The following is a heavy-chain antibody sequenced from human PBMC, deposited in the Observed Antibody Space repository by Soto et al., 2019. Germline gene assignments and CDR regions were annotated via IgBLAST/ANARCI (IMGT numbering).Heavy chain of an antibody. CDR3: AKGNSYGPSNY. V-gene: IGHV3-23*01. CDR2: ISGSGGST. Sequence: PGGSLRLSCAASGFTFSSDAMSWVRQAPGKGRGWVSAISGSGGSTYYADSVKGRFTISRDNSKNTLYLQMNSLRAEDTAVYYCAKGNSYGPSNYGGQGTLVTVSS. D-gene: IGHD5-18*01. J-gene: IGHJ4*02. CDR1: GFTFSSDA.